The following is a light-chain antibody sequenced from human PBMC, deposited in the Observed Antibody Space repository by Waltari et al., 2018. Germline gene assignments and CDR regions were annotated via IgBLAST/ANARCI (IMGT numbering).Light chain of an antibody. CDR3: QQYYEMFGLT. CDR2: AVS. Sequence: GAGQSFSNSVAWYQQKPGKAPKLLLYAVSRWENRVPSMFSGSGSGTHYSLTSTSLQPEDFATYYCQQYYEMFGLTFGGGTMVEIK. V-gene: IGKV1-NL1*01. J-gene: IGKJ4*01. CDR1: QSFSNS.